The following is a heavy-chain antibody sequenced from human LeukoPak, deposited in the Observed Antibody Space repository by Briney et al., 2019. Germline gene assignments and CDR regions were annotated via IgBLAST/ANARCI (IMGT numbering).Heavy chain of an antibody. CDR3: AREEIDWAVAGHFFDY. J-gene: IGHJ4*02. CDR2: INPNSGGT. CDR1: GYTFTGYY. D-gene: IGHD6-19*01. V-gene: IGHV1-2*02. Sequence: ASVKVSCKASGYTFTGYYKHWVRQAPGQGLEWMGWINPNSGGTNYAQKFQGRVTMTRDTSISTAYMELSRLRSDDTAVYYCAREEIDWAVAGHFFDYWGQGTLVTVSS.